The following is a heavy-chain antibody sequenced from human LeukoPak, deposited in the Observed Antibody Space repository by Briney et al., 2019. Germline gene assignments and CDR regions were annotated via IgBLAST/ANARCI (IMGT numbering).Heavy chain of an antibody. CDR2: IYSDGRT. D-gene: IGHD1-1*01. J-gene: IGHJ4*02. Sequence: GGSLRLSCAASGFTVNSNYMGWVRQAPGKGLEWVSVIYSDGRTYSADSVKGRFTLSRDNSKNTLYLQMSSLRAEDTAVYYCARRRATSWSFDSWGQGTLVTVS. V-gene: IGHV3-66*04. CDR1: GFTVNSNY. CDR3: ARRRATSWSFDS.